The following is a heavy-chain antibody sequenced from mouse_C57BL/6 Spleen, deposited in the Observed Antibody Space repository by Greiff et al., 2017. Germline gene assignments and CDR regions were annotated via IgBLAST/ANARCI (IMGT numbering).Heavy chain of an antibody. Sequence: VKLQQPGAELVRPGSSVKLSCKASGYTFTSYWMHWVKQRPIQGLEWIGNIDPSDSETHYNQKFKDKATLTVDKSSSTAYMQLSSLTSEDSAVYYCARSPYDYGGFAYWGQGTLVTVSA. D-gene: IGHD2-4*01. J-gene: IGHJ3*01. CDR2: IDPSDSET. CDR3: ARSPYDYGGFAY. CDR1: GYTFTSYW. V-gene: IGHV1-52*01.